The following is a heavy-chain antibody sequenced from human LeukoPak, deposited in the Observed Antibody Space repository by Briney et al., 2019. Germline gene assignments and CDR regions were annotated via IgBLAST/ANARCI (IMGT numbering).Heavy chain of an antibody. Sequence: SETLSLTCTVSGGSISSGGYYWSWLRQHPGTGLEWIGYIYYSGSTYYNPSLKSRVTISVDTSKNQFSLKLSSVTAADTAVYYCARYYGDYIGDFDYWGQGTLVTVSS. CDR3: ARYYGDYIGDFDY. V-gene: IGHV4-31*03. CDR1: GGSISSGGYY. CDR2: IYYSGST. D-gene: IGHD4-17*01. J-gene: IGHJ4*02.